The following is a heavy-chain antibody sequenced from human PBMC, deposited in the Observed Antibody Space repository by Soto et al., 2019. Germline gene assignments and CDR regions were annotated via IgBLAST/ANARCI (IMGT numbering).Heavy chain of an antibody. CDR2: IYYRGNT. J-gene: IGHJ4*02. V-gene: IGHV4-59*01. CDR3: ARDPLPGY. CDR1: GGTINSDY. Sequence: QVQLQESGPGLVKPSETLSLTCTVSGGTINSDYWSWIGQPPGKGLEWIGYIYYRGNTNYNPSLKSRVIISIDTSKNQFSLKLSSVTAADTAVYYCARDPLPGYWGQGTLVTVSS.